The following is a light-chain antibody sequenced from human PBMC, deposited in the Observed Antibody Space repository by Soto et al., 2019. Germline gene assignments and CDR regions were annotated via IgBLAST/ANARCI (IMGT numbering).Light chain of an antibody. Sequence: QSVLTQPPSASGSPGQLVTISCTGTSSDVGGYNYVSWYQQHPGKAPKLMIYEVSKRPSGVPDRFSGSKSGNTASLTVSGLQAEDEVDYYCSSYAGSNNLVFGGGTKLTVL. V-gene: IGLV2-8*01. CDR3: SSYAGSNNLV. CDR2: EVS. CDR1: SSDVGGYNY. J-gene: IGLJ2*01.